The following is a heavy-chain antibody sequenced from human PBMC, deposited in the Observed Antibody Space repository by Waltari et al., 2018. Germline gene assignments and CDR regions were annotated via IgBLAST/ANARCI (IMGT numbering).Heavy chain of an antibody. CDR3: ARLLTGTTIDY. D-gene: IGHD1-7*01. V-gene: IGHV3-21*01. J-gene: IGHJ4*02. Sequence: VQLVESGGGVVQPGGSLRLSCAASGFTFSSYSMNWVRQAPGKGLEWVSAMSSSSSYIYYADSVKGRFTISRDNAKNSLYLQMNSLRAEDTAVYYCARLLTGTTIDYWGQGTLVTVSS. CDR1: GFTFSSYS. CDR2: MSSSSSYI.